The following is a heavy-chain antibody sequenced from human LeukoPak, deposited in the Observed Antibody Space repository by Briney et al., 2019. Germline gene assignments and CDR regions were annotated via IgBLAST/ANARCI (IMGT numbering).Heavy chain of an antibody. V-gene: IGHV1-18*01. D-gene: IGHD3-16*01. J-gene: IGHJ5*02. CDR1: GYTFTSYG. CDR3: ARDLSTGGVRYREWFDP. CDR2: ISAYNGNT. Sequence: GASVKVSCKASGYTFTSYGISWVRQAPGQGLEWMGWISAYNGNTNYAQKLQGRVTMTTDTSTSTAYMELRSLRSDDTAVYYCARDLSTGGVRYREWFDPWGQGTLVTVSS.